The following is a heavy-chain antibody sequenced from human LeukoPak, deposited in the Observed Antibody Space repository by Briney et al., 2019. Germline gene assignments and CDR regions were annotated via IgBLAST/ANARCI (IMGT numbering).Heavy chain of an antibody. CDR3: ARRYTSPSRWFDP. Sequence: PSETLSLTCTVSGGSVSSSSYYWGWIRQPPGRGLEWIGSIYYSGSTYYNPSLKSQVTISVDTSKNQFSLKLSSVTAADTAVYYCARRYTSPSRWFDPWGQGTLVTVSS. D-gene: IGHD6-13*01. V-gene: IGHV4-39*07. CDR1: GGSVSSSSYY. CDR2: IYYSGST. J-gene: IGHJ5*02.